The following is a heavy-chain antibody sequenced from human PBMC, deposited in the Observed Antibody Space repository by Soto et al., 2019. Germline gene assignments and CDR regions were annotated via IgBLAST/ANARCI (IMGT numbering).Heavy chain of an antibody. CDR2: IIPIFGTA. CDR1: GGTFSSYA. V-gene: IGHV1-69*13. CDR3: ARDLMDIVVVPAARRAYYYYGMDV. D-gene: IGHD2-2*03. Sequence: ASVKVSCKASGGTFSSYAISWVRQAPGQGLEWMGGIIPIFGTANYAQKFQGRVTITADESTSTAYMELSSLRSEDTAVYYCARDLMDIVVVPAARRAYYYYGMDVWGQGTTVTVSS. J-gene: IGHJ6*02.